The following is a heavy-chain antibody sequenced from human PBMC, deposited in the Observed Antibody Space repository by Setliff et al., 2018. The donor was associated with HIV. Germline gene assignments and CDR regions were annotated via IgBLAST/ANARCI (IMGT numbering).Heavy chain of an antibody. D-gene: IGHD2-2*01. CDR3: ATVVPAAHFDY. Sequence: SETLSLTCTVSGGSISSGGYYCSWIRQHPGKGLEWIGYISYSGTTYYNPSLKSRVTISVDSSKSQFSLNLSSVTVAETALYYCATVVPAAHFDYWGQGTLVTVSS. J-gene: IGHJ4*02. V-gene: IGHV4-31*03. CDR1: GGSISSGGYY. CDR2: ISYSGTT.